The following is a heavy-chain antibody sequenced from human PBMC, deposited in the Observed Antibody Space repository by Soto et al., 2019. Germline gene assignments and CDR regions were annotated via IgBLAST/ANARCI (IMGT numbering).Heavy chain of an antibody. V-gene: IGHV3-21*01. D-gene: IGHD4-17*01. CDR3: AKDRGDYGDYYYYGMDV. Sequence: GGSLRLSCAASGFTFSSYSMNWVRQAPGKGLEWVSSISSSSSYIYYADSVKGRFTISRDNAKNSLYLQMNSLRAEDTAVYYCAKDRGDYGDYYYYGMDVWGQGTTVTVSS. J-gene: IGHJ6*02. CDR2: ISSSSSYI. CDR1: GFTFSSYS.